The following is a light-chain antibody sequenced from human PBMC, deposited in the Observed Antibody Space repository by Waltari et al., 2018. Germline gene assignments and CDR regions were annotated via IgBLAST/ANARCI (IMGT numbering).Light chain of an antibody. V-gene: IGKV1-39*01. J-gene: IGKJ2*01. CDR3: QQGDSMPYT. Sequence: DIQMTQSPSSLSASVGDRVTINCRASQSIRKFLNWYHQMPGKAPKLLIYTTSSLKGGVPSRFSGSVSGTESTLTISSLQPEDFGTYFCQQGDSMPYTFGQGTKVEMK. CDR1: QSIRKF. CDR2: TTS.